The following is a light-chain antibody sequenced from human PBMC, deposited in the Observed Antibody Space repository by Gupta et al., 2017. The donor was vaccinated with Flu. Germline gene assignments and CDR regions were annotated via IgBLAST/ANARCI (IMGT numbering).Light chain of an antibody. CDR3: SSYTSSSTPA. Sequence: SALTQPASVSGSPGPSITISCTGTSSDVGGYNYVSWYQQHPGKAPKLMIYEVSNRPSGVSNRFSGSKSGNTASLTISGHQAEDEADYYCSSYTSSSTPAFGGGTKLTVL. V-gene: IGLV2-14*01. CDR1: SSDVGGYNY. J-gene: IGLJ2*01. CDR2: EVS.